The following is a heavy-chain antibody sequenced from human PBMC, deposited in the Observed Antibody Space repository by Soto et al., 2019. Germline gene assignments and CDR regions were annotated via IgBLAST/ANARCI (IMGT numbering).Heavy chain of an antibody. CDR1: GGSISSGGYY. J-gene: IGHJ5*02. V-gene: IGHV4-31*03. CDR3: ATIVVVPAAIEYWFDP. D-gene: IGHD2-2*01. Sequence: QVQLQESGPGLVKPSQTLYLTCTVSGGSISSGGYYWSWIRQHPGKGLEWIGYIYYSGSTYYNPSLKRRVTISVDTSKIQFSLKLSSVTAADTAVYYCATIVVVPAAIEYWFDPWGQGTLVTVSS. CDR2: IYYSGST.